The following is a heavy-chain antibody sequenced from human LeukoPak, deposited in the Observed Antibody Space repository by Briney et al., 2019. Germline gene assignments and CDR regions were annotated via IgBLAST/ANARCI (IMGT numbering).Heavy chain of an antibody. J-gene: IGHJ5*02. Sequence: SETLSLTCTVSGGSISTSSYYWGWIRQPPGKGLEWIGSLYYSGSTYYHPSLKSRVIISVDTSKNQFSLRLTSVTAADTAVYYCARTNDKYSDLNNWFDPWGQGTLVTVSS. V-gene: IGHV4-39*07. CDR3: ARTNDKYSDLNNWFDP. CDR1: GGSISTSSYY. D-gene: IGHD4-11*01. CDR2: LYYSGST.